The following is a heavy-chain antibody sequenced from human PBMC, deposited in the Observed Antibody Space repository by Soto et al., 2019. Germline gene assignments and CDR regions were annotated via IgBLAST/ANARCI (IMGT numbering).Heavy chain of an antibody. D-gene: IGHD6-13*01. CDR1: GFTFSSYG. CDR3: ARDREEQQLVHWFDP. V-gene: IGHV3-33*01. CDR2: IWNDGSNK. J-gene: IGHJ5*02. Sequence: QVQLVESGGGVVQPGRSLRLSCAASGFTFSSYGMHWVRQAPGKGLEWVAVIWNDGSNKYYADSVKGRFTISRDNSKNTLYLQMNSLRAEDTAVYYCARDREEQQLVHWFDPWGQGTLVTVSS.